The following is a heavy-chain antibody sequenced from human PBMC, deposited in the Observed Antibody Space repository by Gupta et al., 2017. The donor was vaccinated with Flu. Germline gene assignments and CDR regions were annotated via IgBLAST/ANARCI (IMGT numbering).Heavy chain of an antibody. CDR3: ARGNIVVVPDATNTWLDP. CDR1: GASFTGCD. J-gene: IGHJ5*02. CDR2: IHHSGST. Sequence: QVQLQQPGAGPLKPSDPVSPTCAGHGASFTGCDCSWISQPPGKGREWIGEIHHSGSTTYNPALENRVNISLDMSRNQFSLRLSSVTAADTAVYYCARGNIVVVPDATNTWLDPWGQGTLVTVSS. V-gene: IGHV4-34*01. D-gene: IGHD2-15*01.